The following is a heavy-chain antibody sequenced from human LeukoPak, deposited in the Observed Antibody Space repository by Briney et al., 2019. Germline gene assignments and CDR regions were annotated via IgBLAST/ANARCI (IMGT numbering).Heavy chain of an antibody. CDR3: AKYPISPDNWFDP. J-gene: IGHJ5*02. Sequence: GGSLRLSCAASGFTFSSYAMTWVRQAPGKGLEWVSSISGSGGSTYYADSVKGRFTISRDNSKNTLYLQMNSPRAEDTAVYYCAKYPISPDNWFDPWGQGTLVTVSS. D-gene: IGHD2/OR15-2a*01. CDR2: ISGSGGST. V-gene: IGHV3-23*01. CDR1: GFTFSSYA.